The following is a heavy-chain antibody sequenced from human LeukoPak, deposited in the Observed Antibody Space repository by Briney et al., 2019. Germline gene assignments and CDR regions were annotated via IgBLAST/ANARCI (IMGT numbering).Heavy chain of an antibody. CDR3: ARSVGRGGGNAFDI. CDR1: GGSISSYY. CDR2: IYTSGST. Sequence: PSETLSLTCTVSGGSISSYYWSWIRQPPGKGLEWIGYIYTSGSTNYNPSLKSRVTISVDTSKNQFSLKLSSVTAADTAVYYCARSVGRGGGNAFDIWGQGTMVTVSS. V-gene: IGHV4-4*09. D-gene: IGHD1-26*01. J-gene: IGHJ3*02.